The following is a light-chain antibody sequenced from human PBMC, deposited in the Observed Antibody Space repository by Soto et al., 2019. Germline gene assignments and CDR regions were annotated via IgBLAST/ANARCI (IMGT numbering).Light chain of an antibody. CDR1: ISDVGGYDY. J-gene: IGLJ2*01. Sequence: QSALTQPASVSGSPGQSITISCIGTISDVGGYDYVSWYQQHPGKAPKVIIYEVSHRPSGVSYRFSGSKSGNTASLIISGLRPEDEADYYCSSQTASATVLFGGGTKVTVL. CDR2: EVS. CDR3: SSQTASATVL. V-gene: IGLV2-14*01.